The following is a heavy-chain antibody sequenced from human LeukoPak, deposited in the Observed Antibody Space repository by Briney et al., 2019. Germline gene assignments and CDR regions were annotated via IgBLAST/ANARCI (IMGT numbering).Heavy chain of an antibody. D-gene: IGHD3-10*01. Sequence: PGGSLRLSCAASGFTFNTFAMLWIRQAPGKGLEWVSYISSSGSTIYYADSVKGRFTISRDNAKNSLYLQMNSLRAEDTAVYYCASSVLLWFGELYSDAFDIWGQGTMVTVSS. J-gene: IGHJ3*02. CDR2: ISSSGSTI. CDR1: GFTFNTFA. CDR3: ASSVLLWFGELYSDAFDI. V-gene: IGHV3-11*01.